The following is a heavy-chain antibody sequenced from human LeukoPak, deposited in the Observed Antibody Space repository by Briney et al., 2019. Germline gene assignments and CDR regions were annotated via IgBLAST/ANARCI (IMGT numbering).Heavy chain of an antibody. V-gene: IGHV3-21*05. D-gene: IGHD3-10*01. Sequence: PGGSLRLSCAASEFTFSLYAMNWVRQAPGKGLEWVSYINDVSGDIHYADSVRGRFTISRDNAKNTLYLQMNSLRAEDTAVYYCAKGTYYYGSGSYWYGNHWGQGTLVTVSS. CDR1: EFTFSLYA. J-gene: IGHJ4*02. CDR3: AKGTYYYGSGSYWYGNH. CDR2: INDVSGDI.